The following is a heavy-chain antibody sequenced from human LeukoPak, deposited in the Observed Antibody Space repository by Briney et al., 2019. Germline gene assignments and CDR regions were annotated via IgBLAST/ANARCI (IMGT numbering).Heavy chain of an antibody. D-gene: IGHD3-16*01. J-gene: IGHJ4*02. CDR2: ISSSCNTR. CDR1: GFTFSDYY. V-gene: IGHV3-11*04. Sequence: PGGSLRLSCAASGFTFSDYYMSWIRQAPGKGLEWVAYISSSCNTRYYADSVKGRFTISRDNAKNSLYLQMNSLRAEDTAVYYCAWGGMAAFDSWGQGTLVTVSS. CDR3: AWGGMAAFDS.